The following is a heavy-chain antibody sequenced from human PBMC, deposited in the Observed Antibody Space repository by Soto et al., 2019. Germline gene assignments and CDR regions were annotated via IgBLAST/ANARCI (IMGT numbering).Heavy chain of an antibody. CDR1: GGSISSGDYY. Sequence: QVQLQDSGPGLVKPSQTLSLTCTVSGGSISSGDYYWSWIRQPPGKGLEWIGYIYYSGSTYYNPSLKSRVTISVYTSKNQFSLKLSSVTAADTAVYYCARVGGFGATTIDYWGQGTLVTVSS. D-gene: IGHD3-10*01. V-gene: IGHV4-30-4*01. CDR2: IYYSGST. CDR3: ARVGGFGATTIDY. J-gene: IGHJ4*02.